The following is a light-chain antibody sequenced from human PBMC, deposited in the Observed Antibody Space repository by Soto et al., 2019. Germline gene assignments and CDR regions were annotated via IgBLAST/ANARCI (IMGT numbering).Light chain of an antibody. V-gene: IGLV2-8*01. CDR3: STYARSTNYV. CDR1: SSDVGGYNY. Sequence: QSVLTQAPSASVSPGQSVTISCTGTSSDVGGYNYVSWYQQYPGKAPKLMIYEVSKRPSGVPDRFSGSKSGNTASLTVSGLQVEHEADSYCSTYARSTNYVFGTGTKVTVL. J-gene: IGLJ1*01. CDR2: EVS.